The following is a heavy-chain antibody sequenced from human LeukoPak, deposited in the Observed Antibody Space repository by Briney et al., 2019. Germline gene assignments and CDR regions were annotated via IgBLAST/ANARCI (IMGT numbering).Heavy chain of an antibody. J-gene: IGHJ4*02. Sequence: PSETLSLTCIVSGGSISSAAYHWGWIRPSPGKGLEWIATVSYTGCTYHTPSLKSRVTISLATSRNQLSLELTSATAADTAAYYCAGFSVEMATWTDYWGQGALVTVSS. CDR1: GGSISSAAYH. V-gene: IGHV4-39*01. CDR2: VSYTGCT. D-gene: IGHD5-24*01. CDR3: AGFSVEMATWTDY.